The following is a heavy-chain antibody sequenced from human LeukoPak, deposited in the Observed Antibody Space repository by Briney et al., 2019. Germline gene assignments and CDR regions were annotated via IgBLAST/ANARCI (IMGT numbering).Heavy chain of an antibody. V-gene: IGHV1-2*02. CDR1: GYTFTGYY. Sequence: ASVKVSCKASGYTFTGYYMHWVRQAPGQGLEWMGWINPNSGGTNYAQKFQGRVTTTRDTSISTAYMELSRLRSDDTAVYYCARVRYTVLRPDYWGQGTLVAVSS. J-gene: IGHJ4*02. CDR3: ARVRYTVLRPDY. D-gene: IGHD3-3*01. CDR2: INPNSGGT.